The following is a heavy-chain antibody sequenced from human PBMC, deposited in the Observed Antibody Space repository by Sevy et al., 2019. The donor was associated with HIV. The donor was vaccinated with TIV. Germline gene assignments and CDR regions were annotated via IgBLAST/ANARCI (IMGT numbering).Heavy chain of an antibody. CDR1: GFTFDDYT. CDR3: AKDGLRGGSGSFDY. CDR2: ISWDGGST. D-gene: IGHD3-10*01. Sequence: GGSLRLSCAASGFTFDDYTMHWVRQAPGKGLEWVSRISWDGGSTYYADSVKGRFTISRDNSKNSLYLQMNSLRTEDTALYYCAKDGLRGGSGSFDYWGQGTLVTVSS. V-gene: IGHV3-43*01. J-gene: IGHJ4*02.